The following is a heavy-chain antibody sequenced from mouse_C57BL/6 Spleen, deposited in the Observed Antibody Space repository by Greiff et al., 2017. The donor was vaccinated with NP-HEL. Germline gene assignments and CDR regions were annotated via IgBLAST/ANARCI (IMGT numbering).Heavy chain of an antibody. CDR3: ARDDYYGSSFDY. D-gene: IGHD1-1*01. Sequence: EVMLVESGGGLVKPGGSLKLSCAASGFTFSSYAMSWVRQTPEKRLEWVATISDGGSYTYYPDNVKGRFTISRDNAKNNRYLQMSHLKSEDTAMYYCARDDYYGSSFDYWGQGTTLTVSS. J-gene: IGHJ2*01. CDR2: ISDGGSYT. CDR1: GFTFSSYA. V-gene: IGHV5-4*01.